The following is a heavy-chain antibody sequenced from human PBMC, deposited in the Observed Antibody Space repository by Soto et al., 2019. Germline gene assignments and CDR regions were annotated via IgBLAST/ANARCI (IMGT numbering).Heavy chain of an antibody. CDR2: ISAYNGNT. D-gene: IGHD3-10*01. CDR3: ARGVRGVSITWFDY. Sequence: ASVKGSCKASGYTFRNYGITWVRQAPGQGLEWMGWISAYNGNTNSAQKLQGRVTMTTDTSTSTVYMQLRGLRSDYKAVYFSARGVRGVSITWFDYWGQGTLVTVSS. V-gene: IGHV1-18*01. J-gene: IGHJ4*02. CDR1: GYTFRNYG.